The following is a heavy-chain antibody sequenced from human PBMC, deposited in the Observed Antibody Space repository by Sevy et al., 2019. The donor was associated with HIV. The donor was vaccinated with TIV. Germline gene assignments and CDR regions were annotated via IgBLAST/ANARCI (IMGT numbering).Heavy chain of an antibody. CDR2: IWYDGSNK. V-gene: IGHV3-33*01. CDR1: GFTFSSYG. D-gene: IGHD3-3*01. CDR3: AREETPYDFWSGYPVRGSMDV. J-gene: IGHJ6*02. Sequence: GGSLRLSCAASGFTFSSYGMHWVRQAPGKGLEWVAVIWYDGSNKYYVDSVKGGLTISRDNSKNTLYLQMNGLRADDTAVYYCAREETPYDFWSGYPVRGSMDVWGQGTTVTVSS.